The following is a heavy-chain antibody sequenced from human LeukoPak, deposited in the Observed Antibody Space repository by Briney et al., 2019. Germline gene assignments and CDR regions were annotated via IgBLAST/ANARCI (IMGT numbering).Heavy chain of an antibody. CDR1: GYTFTGYY. J-gene: IGHJ4*02. Sequence: ASVKVSCKASGYTFTGYYMHWVRQAPGQGLEWMGWINPNSGGTNYAQKFQGRVTMTRDTSISTAYMELSRLRSDDTAVYYCAHSNGDLEWLLYYFDYWGQGTLVTVSS. D-gene: IGHD3-3*01. CDR3: AHSNGDLEWLLYYFDY. CDR2: INPNSGGT. V-gene: IGHV1-2*02.